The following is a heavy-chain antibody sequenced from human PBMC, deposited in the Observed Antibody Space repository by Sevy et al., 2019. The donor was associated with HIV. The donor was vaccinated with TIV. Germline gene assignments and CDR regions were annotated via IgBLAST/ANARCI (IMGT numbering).Heavy chain of an antibody. D-gene: IGHD3-10*01. V-gene: IGHV4-34*01. J-gene: IGHJ4*02. Sequence: SETLSLTCAVYGGSFSGYYWSWIRQPPGKGLEWIGEINHSGSTNYNPSLKSRVTISVDTSKNQFSLKLSSVTAADTAVYYSASNLGRTGSYLALGHWGQGTLVTVSS. CDR3: ASNLGRTGSYLALGH. CDR1: GGSFSGYY. CDR2: INHSGST.